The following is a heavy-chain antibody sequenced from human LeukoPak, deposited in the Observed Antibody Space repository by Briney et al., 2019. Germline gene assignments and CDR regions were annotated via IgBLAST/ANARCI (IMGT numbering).Heavy chain of an antibody. Sequence: QTGGSLRLSCAAFGFTFSSYGMHWVRQAPGKGLEWVAVISYDGSNKYYADSVKGRFTISRDNSKNTLYLQMNSLRTEDAAVYYCAKSYGDSLYYFDYWGQGTLVTVSS. CDR3: AKSYGDSLYYFDY. V-gene: IGHV3-30*18. CDR1: GFTFSSYG. CDR2: ISYDGSNK. D-gene: IGHD4-17*01. J-gene: IGHJ4*02.